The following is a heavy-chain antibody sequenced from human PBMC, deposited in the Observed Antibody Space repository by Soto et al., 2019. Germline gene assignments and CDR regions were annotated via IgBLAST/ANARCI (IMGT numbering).Heavy chain of an antibody. Sequence: GASVKVSCKASGYSFKDHYMHWVRQAPGRGLEWVGIINPSGEHTNYAQQFRGRVAMTRDTSTSTAYMELRSLGSEDTAVYFCARSSCKGGSCYFDFDHWGQGTLVTVSS. CDR2: INPSGEHT. CDR1: GYSFKDHY. CDR3: ARSSCKGGSCYFDFDH. D-gene: IGHD2-15*01. V-gene: IGHV1-46*02. J-gene: IGHJ4*02.